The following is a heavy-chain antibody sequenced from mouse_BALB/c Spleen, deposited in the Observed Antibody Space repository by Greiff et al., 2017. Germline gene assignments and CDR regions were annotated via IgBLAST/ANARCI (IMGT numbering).Heavy chain of an antibody. CDR1: GFSLTSYG. D-gene: IGHD2-10*02. CDR2: IWSGGST. J-gene: IGHJ3*01. V-gene: IGHV2-2*02. CDR3: GRSYGNSFAY. Sequence: QVQLQQSGPGLVQPSQCLSISCTVSGFSLTSYGVHWVRQSPGKGLEWLGVIWSGGSTDYNAAFISRLSIGKDNSKSQVFFKINSLQANDTAIYYCGRSYGNSFAYWGQGTLVTVSA.